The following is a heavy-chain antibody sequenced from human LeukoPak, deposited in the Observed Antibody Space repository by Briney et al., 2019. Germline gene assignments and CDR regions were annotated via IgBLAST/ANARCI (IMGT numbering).Heavy chain of an antibody. CDR3: ARDVSSSWYIFYGMDV. Sequence: SETLSLTCTVSGYSISSGYYWGWIRQPPGKGLEWFGSIYHSGNTYYNPSLKSRVTISVDTSKNQFSLKLTSVTAADTAVYYCARDVSSSWYIFYGMDVWGQGTTVTVSS. CDR2: IYHSGNT. CDR1: GYSISSGYY. D-gene: IGHD6-13*01. J-gene: IGHJ6*02. V-gene: IGHV4-38-2*02.